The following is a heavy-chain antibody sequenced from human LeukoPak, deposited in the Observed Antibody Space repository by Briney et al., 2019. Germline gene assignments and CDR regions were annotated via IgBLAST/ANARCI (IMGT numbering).Heavy chain of an antibody. J-gene: IGHJ4*02. CDR1: GFTVSSIY. Sequence: PGGSLRLSCAASGFTVSSIYMSWVRQAPGKGLEWVANIKQDGSEKNYVDSVKGRFTISRDNAKNSLYLQMNSLRAEDTAVYYCARGGATVATYWGQGTLVTVAS. CDR2: IKQDGSEK. CDR3: ARGGATVATY. D-gene: IGHD4-17*01. V-gene: IGHV3-7*01.